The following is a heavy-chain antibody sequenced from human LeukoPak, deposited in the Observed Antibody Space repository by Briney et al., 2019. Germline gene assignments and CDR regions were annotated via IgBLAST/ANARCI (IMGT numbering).Heavy chain of an antibody. CDR1: GFTFSSYS. Sequence: GGSLRLSCAASGFTFSSYSMNWVRQAPGKGREWVSSISSSSSYIYYADSVKGRFTISRDNAKNSLYLQMNSLRAEDTAVYYCARVANYYGSGSYSDYWGQGTLVTVSS. J-gene: IGHJ4*02. V-gene: IGHV3-21*01. CDR2: ISSSSSYI. CDR3: ARVANYYGSGSYSDY. D-gene: IGHD3-10*01.